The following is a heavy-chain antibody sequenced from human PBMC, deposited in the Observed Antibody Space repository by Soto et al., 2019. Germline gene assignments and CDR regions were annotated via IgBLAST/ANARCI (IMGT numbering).Heavy chain of an antibody. D-gene: IGHD3-16*01. J-gene: IGHJ4*02. CDR2: VYYSGAT. CDR1: GDSMATGGHY. CDR3: ARDKDLQPTVWGF. V-gene: IGHV4-31*03. Sequence: SETLSLTCTVSGDSMATGGHYYNWIRQVPGKCLEWIGYVYYSGATHYTPSLRARATISRDTSKNQFSLRLISVTAADTALYYCARDKDLQPTVWGFWGQGIQVPVSS.